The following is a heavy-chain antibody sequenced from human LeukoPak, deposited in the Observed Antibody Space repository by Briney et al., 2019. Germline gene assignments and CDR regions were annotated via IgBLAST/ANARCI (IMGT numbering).Heavy chain of an antibody. CDR3: ARWALVDIVATIPLYYYYGMDV. D-gene: IGHD5-12*01. V-gene: IGHV1-3*01. J-gene: IGHJ6*02. CDR1: GYTFTSYA. Sequence: ASVKVSCKASGYTFTSYAMHWVRQAPGQRLEWMGWLNAGNGNTKYSQKFQGRVTITRDTSASTAYMELSSLRSEDTAVYYCARWALVDIVATIPLYYYYGMDVWGQGTTVTVSS. CDR2: LNAGNGNT.